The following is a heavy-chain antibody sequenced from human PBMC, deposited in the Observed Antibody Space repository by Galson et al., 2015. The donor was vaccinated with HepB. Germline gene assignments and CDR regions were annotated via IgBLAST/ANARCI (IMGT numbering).Heavy chain of an antibody. CDR3: ARLGSDTMIVVEPTV. CDR2: IYYSGST. V-gene: IGHV4-39*01. J-gene: IGHJ4*02. Sequence: SETLSLTCTVSGGSISSSSYYWGWIRQPPGKGLEWIGSIYYSGSTYYNPSLKSRVTISVDTSKNQFSLKLSSVTAADTAVYYCARLGSDTMIVVEPTVWGQGTLVTVSS. D-gene: IGHD3-22*01. CDR1: GGSISSSSYY.